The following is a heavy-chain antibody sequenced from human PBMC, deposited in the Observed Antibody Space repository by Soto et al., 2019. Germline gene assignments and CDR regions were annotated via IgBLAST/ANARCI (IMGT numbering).Heavy chain of an antibody. Sequence: GASVKVSCKASGYTFTVYYMHWVRQAPGQGLEWMGWINPKSGGTMYPQKFQGRVTMTWDTSISTAYMALTRLRSDDTAVDYCARDLAKGGGNAGFDYWGQGTLVTVSS. CDR2: INPKSGGT. V-gene: IGHV1-2*02. J-gene: IGHJ4*02. CDR3: ARDLAKGGGNAGFDY. D-gene: IGHD1-1*01. CDR1: GYTFTVYY.